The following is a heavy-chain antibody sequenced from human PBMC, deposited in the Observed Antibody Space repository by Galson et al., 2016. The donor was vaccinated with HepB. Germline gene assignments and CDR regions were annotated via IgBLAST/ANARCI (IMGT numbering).Heavy chain of an antibody. CDR2: IYYSGST. Sequence: SETLSLTCTVSGGSISSSSYYWGWIRQPPGKGLEWIGSIYYSGSTYYNPSLKSRVTISVDTSKNQFSLKLSSVTAAETAVYYCARHSGYSSSWYFFEALAYWGQGTLVTVSS. D-gene: IGHD6-13*01. J-gene: IGHJ4*02. CDR3: ARHSGYSSSWYFFEALAY. V-gene: IGHV4-39*01. CDR1: GGSISSSSYY.